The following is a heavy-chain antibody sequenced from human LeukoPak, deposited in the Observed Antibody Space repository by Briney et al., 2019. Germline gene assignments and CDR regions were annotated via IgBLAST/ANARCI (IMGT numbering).Heavy chain of an antibody. Sequence: SVKVSCKASGGTFSSYAISWVRQAPGQGLEWMGGTIPIFGTANYAQKFQGRVTITADESTSTAYMELSSLRSEDTAVYYCARESGSYSAFDYWGQGTLVTVSS. D-gene: IGHD1-26*01. CDR1: GGTFSSYA. J-gene: IGHJ4*02. V-gene: IGHV1-69*13. CDR3: ARESGSYSAFDY. CDR2: TIPIFGTA.